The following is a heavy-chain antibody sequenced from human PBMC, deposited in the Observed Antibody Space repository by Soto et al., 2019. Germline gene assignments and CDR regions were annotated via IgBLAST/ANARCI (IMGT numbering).Heavy chain of an antibody. CDR3: ARKGGSSRSGDGFAP. CDR2: INHSGST. Sequence: SETLSITCAVYGGSFSGYYWSWIRQPPGKGLEWIGEINHSGSTNYNPSLKSRVTISVDTSKNQFSLKLSSVTAADTAVHYCARKGGSSRSGDGFAPGGQGTLVTVSS. D-gene: IGHD6-13*01. CDR1: GGSFSGYY. V-gene: IGHV4-34*01. J-gene: IGHJ5*02.